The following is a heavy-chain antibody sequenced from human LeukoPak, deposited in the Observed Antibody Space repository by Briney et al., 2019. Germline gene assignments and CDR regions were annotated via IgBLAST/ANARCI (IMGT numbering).Heavy chain of an antibody. D-gene: IGHD3-10*01. V-gene: IGHV3-11*01. CDR1: GFTFSDYY. CDR3: ARISGSPLYYYYGMDV. CDR2: ISSIGSTI. Sequence: GGSLRLSCAASGFTFSDYYMSWIRQAPGKGLEWVSYISSIGSTIYYADSVKGRFTISRDNAKNSLYLQMNSLRAEDTAVYYCARISGSPLYYYYGMDVWGQGTTVTVSS. J-gene: IGHJ6*02.